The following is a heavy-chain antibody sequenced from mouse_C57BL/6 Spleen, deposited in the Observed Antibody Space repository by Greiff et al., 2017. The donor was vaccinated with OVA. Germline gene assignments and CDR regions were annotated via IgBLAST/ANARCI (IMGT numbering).Heavy chain of an antibody. CDR2: IYPGSGST. J-gene: IGHJ4*01. Sequence: VQLQQSGAELVKPGASVKMSCKASGYTFTSYWITWVKQRPGQGLEWIGDIYPGSGSTNYNEKFKSKATLTVDTSSSTAYMQLSSLTSEDSAVYYCARRSGVYAMDYWGQGTSVTVSS. D-gene: IGHD1-3*01. CDR1: GYTFTSYW. V-gene: IGHV1-55*01. CDR3: ARRSGVYAMDY.